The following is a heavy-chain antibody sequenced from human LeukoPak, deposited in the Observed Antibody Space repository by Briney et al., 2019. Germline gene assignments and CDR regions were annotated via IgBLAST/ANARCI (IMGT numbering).Heavy chain of an antibody. D-gene: IGHD2-8*02. J-gene: IGHJ4*02. CDR2: IPHHGHNK. Sequence: GRCLRLSCGPSGFTFSISAMHWAPDGPGKGLEWGAYIPHHGHNKYYADSVKGRFTISRGNPNRSLYLQMKTLRSHDTPMFYCAKDGSWSCTDWGQGRLV. V-gene: IGHV3-30*02. CDR1: GFTFSISA. CDR3: AKDGSWSCTD.